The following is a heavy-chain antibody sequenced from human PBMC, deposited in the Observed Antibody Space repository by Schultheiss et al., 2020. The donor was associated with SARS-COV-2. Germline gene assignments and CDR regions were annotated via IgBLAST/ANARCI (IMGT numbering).Heavy chain of an antibody. J-gene: IGHJ4*02. V-gene: IGHV3-7*01. CDR1: GFTFSSYW. CDR2: IKQDGSEK. D-gene: IGHD5-18*01. CDR3: ARGWDTAMATGFDY. Sequence: GESLKISCAASGFTFSSYWMSWVRQAPGKGLEWVANIKQDGSEKYYVDSVKGRFTISRDNAKNSLYLQMNSLRAEDTAVYYCARGWDTAMATGFDYWGQGTLVTVSS.